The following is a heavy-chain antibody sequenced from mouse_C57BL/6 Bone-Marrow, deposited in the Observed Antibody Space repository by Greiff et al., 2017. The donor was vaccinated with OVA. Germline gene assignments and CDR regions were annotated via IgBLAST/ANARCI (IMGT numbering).Heavy chain of an antibody. CDR2: IDPENGDT. J-gene: IGHJ2*01. Sequence: EVQVVESGAELVRPGASVKLSCTASGFNIKDDYMHWVKQRPEQGLEWIGWIDPENGDTEYASKFQGKATITADTSSNTAYLQLSSLTSEDTAVYYCTTEGIFLDYWGQGTTLTVSS. CDR1: GFNIKDDY. V-gene: IGHV14-4*01. CDR3: TTEGIFLDY.